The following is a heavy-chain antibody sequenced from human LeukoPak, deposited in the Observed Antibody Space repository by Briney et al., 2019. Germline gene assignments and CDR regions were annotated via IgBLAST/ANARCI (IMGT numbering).Heavy chain of an antibody. D-gene: IGHD3-3*01. CDR1: GFTFSSYA. CDR3: ARAMGYDFFLDGFDT. Sequence: PGGSLRPSCAASGFTFSSYALHWVRQAPSKGLEWVALISYDEVNKYYADSVKGRFTISRDTSKNKLYLQMNSLRAEDTAVYHCARAMGYDFFLDGFDTWGQGTLVTVSS. V-gene: IGHV3-30*01. J-gene: IGHJ5*02. CDR2: ISYDEVNK.